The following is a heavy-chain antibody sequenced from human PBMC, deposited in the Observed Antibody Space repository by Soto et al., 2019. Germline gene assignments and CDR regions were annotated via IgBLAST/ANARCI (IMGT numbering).Heavy chain of an antibody. CDR2: IIPIFGTA. CDR1: GGTFSSYA. CDR3: ARDGYVGRYYYYYGMDV. D-gene: IGHD1-1*01. Sequence: QVQLVQSGAEVKKPGSSVKVSCKASGGTFSSYAISWVRQAPGQGLEWMGGIIPIFGTANYAQKFQGRVTITADESTSTADMELSSLRSEDTAVYYCARDGYVGRYYYYYGMDVWGQGTTVTVSS. V-gene: IGHV1-69*12. J-gene: IGHJ6*02.